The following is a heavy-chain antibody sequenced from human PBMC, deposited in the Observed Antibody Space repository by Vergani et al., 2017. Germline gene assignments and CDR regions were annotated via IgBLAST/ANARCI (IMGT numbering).Heavy chain of an antibody. Sequence: QVQLVESGGGVVQPGRSLRLSCAASGFTFSSYGMHWVRQAPGKGLEWVSVIWYDGSNKYYADSVKGRFTISRDNSKNTLYLKMNSLRAEDTAVYYCARTAYSGSYYFDYWGQGTLVTVSS. V-gene: IGHV3-33*01. CDR1: GFTFSSYG. J-gene: IGHJ4*02. CDR2: IWYDGSNK. CDR3: ARTAYSGSYYFDY. D-gene: IGHD1-26*01.